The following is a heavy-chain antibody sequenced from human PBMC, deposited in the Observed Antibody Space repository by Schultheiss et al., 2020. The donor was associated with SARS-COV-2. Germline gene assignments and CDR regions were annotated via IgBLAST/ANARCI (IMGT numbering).Heavy chain of an antibody. V-gene: IGHV3-48*04. D-gene: IGHD3-3*02. CDR3: ARALALGVRYFDL. CDR1: GFTFSSYA. Sequence: GESLKISCAASGFTFSSYAMSWVRQAPGKGLEWVSYISSSSSTIYYADSVKGRFTISRDNAKNSLYLQMNSLRAEDTAVYYCARALALGVRYFDLWGRGTLVTVSS. CDR2: ISSSSSTI. J-gene: IGHJ2*01.